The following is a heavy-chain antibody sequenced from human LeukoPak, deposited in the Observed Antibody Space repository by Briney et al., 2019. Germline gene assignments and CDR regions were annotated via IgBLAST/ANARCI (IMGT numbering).Heavy chain of an antibody. CDR2: IYPGDSDT. CDR3: ASSSRDGYNAAGY. D-gene: IGHD5-24*01. J-gene: IGHJ4*02. CDR1: GYSFTSYW. Sequence: GEALKISCKGSGYSFTSYWIGWVRQMPGKGLEWMGIIYPGDSDTRYSPSFQGQVTISADKSISTAYLQWSSLKASDTAMYYCASSSRDGYNAAGYWGQGTLVTVSS. V-gene: IGHV5-51*01.